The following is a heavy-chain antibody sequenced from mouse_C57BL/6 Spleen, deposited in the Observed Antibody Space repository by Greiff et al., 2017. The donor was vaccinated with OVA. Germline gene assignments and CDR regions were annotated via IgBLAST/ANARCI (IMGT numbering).Heavy chain of an antibody. V-gene: IGHV2-2*01. J-gene: IGHJ4*01. D-gene: IGHD2-5*01. CDR1: GFSLTSYG. Sequence: VKLMESGPGLVQPSQSLSITCTVSGFSLTSYGVHWVRQSPGKGLEWLGVIWSGGSTDYNAAFISRLSISKDNSKSQVFFKMNSLQADDTAIYYCARKWSNYGSMDYWGQGTSVTVSS. CDR3: ARKWSNYGSMDY. CDR2: IWSGGST.